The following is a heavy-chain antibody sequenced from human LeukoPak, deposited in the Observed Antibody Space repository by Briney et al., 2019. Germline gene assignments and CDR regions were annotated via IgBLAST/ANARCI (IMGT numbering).Heavy chain of an antibody. J-gene: IGHJ4*02. CDR2: IIPIFGTA. V-gene: IGHV1-69*13. CDR1: GGTFSSYA. D-gene: IGHD6-13*01. CDR3: AREARIAAAGTGDY. Sequence: ASVKVSCKASGGTFSSYAISWARQAPGQGLEWMGGIIPIFGTANYAQKFQGRVTITADESTSTAYMELSSLRSEDTAVYYCAREARIAAAGTGDYWGQGTLVTVSS.